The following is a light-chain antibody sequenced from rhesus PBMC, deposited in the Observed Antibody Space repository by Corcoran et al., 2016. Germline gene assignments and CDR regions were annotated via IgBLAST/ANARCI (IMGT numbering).Light chain of an antibody. J-gene: IGKJ1*01. CDR1: QSLLHSNGNTY. V-gene: IGKV2-58*03. CDR2: KVS. Sequence: DVVMTQSPLSLPVTPGQPASISCRSSQSLLHSNGNTYLSWFLQKPGQPPRRLIYKVSNRDYGVPEIFSGSGAGTDFTLKISRWEAEDVGVYYCMQGTHWPWTFGQGTKVEIK. CDR3: MQGTHWPWT.